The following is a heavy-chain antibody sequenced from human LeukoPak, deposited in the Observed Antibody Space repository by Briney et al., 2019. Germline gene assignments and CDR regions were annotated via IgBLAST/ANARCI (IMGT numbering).Heavy chain of an antibody. CDR1: GFTISSNW. D-gene: IGHD2-2*01. Sequence: GGSLRLSCAASGFTISSNWMTWVRQAPGKGLEWVANIKQDGSEKYYVDSVKGRFTIPRDNADNSLYLQMNSLRPEDTAVYYCVRIAVEVWGQGTLVTVSS. CDR2: IKQDGSEK. V-gene: IGHV3-7*01. J-gene: IGHJ4*02. CDR3: VRIAVEV.